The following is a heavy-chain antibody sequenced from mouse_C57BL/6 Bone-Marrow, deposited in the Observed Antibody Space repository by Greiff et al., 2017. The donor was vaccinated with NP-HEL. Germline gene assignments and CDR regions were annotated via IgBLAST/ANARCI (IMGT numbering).Heavy chain of an antibody. Sequence: EVKLQESGPGLVKPSQSLSLPCSVTGYSITSGYYWNWIRQFPGNKLEWMGYISYDGSNNYNPSLKNRISITRDTSKNQFFLKLNSVTTEDTATYYCARRTGTDYWGQGTTLTVSS. CDR2: ISYDGSN. J-gene: IGHJ2*01. V-gene: IGHV3-6*01. CDR3: ARRTGTDY. CDR1: GYSITSGYY. D-gene: IGHD4-1*01.